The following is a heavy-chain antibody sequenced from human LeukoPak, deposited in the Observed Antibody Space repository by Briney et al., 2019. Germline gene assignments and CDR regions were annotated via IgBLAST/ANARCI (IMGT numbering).Heavy chain of an antibody. D-gene: IGHD3-22*01. J-gene: IGHJ4*02. V-gene: IGHV3-21*01. Sequence: GGSLRLSCAASGFTFSSYSMNWVRQAPGKGLEWVSSISSSSSYIYYADSVKGRFTISRDNAKNSLFLQMNSLRAEDTALYYCAREKDSSGSYYATMDHLGYWGQGTLVTVSS. CDR2: ISSSSSYI. CDR3: AREKDSSGSYYATMDHLGY. CDR1: GFTFSSYS.